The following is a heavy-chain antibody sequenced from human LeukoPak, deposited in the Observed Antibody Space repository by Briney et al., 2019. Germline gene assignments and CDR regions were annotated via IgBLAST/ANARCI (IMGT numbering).Heavy chain of an antibody. CDR3: ASHYYDSSGRDC. Sequence: PSETLSLTCTVSGGSISSYYWSWIRQPPGKGLEWIGYIYYSGSTNYNPSLKSRVTISVDTSKNQFSLKLSSVTAADTAVYYCASHYYDSSGRDCWGQGTLVTVSS. J-gene: IGHJ4*02. D-gene: IGHD3-22*01. CDR2: IYYSGST. CDR1: GGSISSYY. V-gene: IGHV4-59*01.